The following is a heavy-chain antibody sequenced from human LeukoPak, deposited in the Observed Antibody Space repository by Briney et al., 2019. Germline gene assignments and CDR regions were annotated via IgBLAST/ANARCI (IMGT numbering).Heavy chain of an antibody. CDR3: ARRDEYCSSTSCETG. CDR2: MNPNRGNT. Sequence: VASVKVCCKASGYTFTSYDINWVRHATGQGIEWMGWMNPNRGNTGYAQKFQGRVTMTRNTSISTAYMELSSLRSEDTAVYYCARRDEYCSSTSCETGWGQGTLVTVSS. CDR1: GYTFTSYD. V-gene: IGHV1-8*01. J-gene: IGHJ4*02. D-gene: IGHD2-2*01.